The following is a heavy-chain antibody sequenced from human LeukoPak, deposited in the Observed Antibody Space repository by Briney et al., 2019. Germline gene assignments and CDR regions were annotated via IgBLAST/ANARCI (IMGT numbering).Heavy chain of an antibody. CDR2: IYSGGST. CDR3: ASARYSSGWHYYYYYYMDV. V-gene: IGHV3-53*01. CDR1: GFTVSSNY. Sequence: GGSLRLSCAASGFTVSSNYMSWVRQAPGKGLEWVSVIYSGGSTYYADFVKGRFTISRDNSKNTLYLQMNSLRAEDTAVYYCASARYSSGWHYYYYYYMDVWGKGTTVTVSS. J-gene: IGHJ6*03. D-gene: IGHD6-19*01.